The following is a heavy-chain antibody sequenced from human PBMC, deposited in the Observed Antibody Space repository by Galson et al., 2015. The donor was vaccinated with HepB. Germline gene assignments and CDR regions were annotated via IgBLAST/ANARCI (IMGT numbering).Heavy chain of an antibody. CDR1: GYTFTSYD. V-gene: IGHV1-8*01. D-gene: IGHD6-19*01. J-gene: IGHJ4*02. CDR2: MNPNSGNT. Sequence: SVKVSCKASGYTFTSYDINWVRQATGQGLEWMGWMNPNSGNTGYAQRFQGRVTMTRNTSLGTAYMELSSLRSEDTAVYYCVGTGWNHESDSWGQGTLVTVSS. CDR3: VGTGWNHESDS.